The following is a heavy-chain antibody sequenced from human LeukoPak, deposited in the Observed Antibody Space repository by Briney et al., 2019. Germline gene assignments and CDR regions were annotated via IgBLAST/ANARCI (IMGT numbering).Heavy chain of an antibody. CDR1: GFTFSSYA. J-gene: IGHJ3*02. D-gene: IGHD6-19*01. Sequence: PGRSLRLSCAASGFTFSSYAMHWVRQAPGKGLGWVAVISYDGSNKYYADSVKGRFTISRDNSKNTLYLQMNSLRAEDTAVYYCARDGWDQGAFDIWGQGTMVTVSS. V-gene: IGHV3-30*04. CDR3: ARDGWDQGAFDI. CDR2: ISYDGSNK.